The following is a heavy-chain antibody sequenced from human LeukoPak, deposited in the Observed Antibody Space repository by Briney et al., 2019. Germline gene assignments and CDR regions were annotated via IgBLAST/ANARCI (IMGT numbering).Heavy chain of an antibody. D-gene: IGHD6-19*01. J-gene: IGHJ5*02. CDR3: ARRYRSGPHNWFDP. V-gene: IGHV3-11*01. Sequence: GGSLRLSCAASGFTFSDYYMSWIRQAPGKGLEWVSYISSSGSTIYYADSVKGRFTISRDNAKNSLYLQMNSLRAEVTAVYYFARRYRSGPHNWFDPWGQEPWSPSPQ. CDR1: GFTFSDYY. CDR2: ISSSGSTI.